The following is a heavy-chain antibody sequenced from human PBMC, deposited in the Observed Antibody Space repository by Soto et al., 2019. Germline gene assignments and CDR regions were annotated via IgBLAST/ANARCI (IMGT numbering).Heavy chain of an antibody. Sequence: SDTLSLTCAVSGDSISSGGYSWSWLRQPPGKGLEWIGYIYQSGSTYYTPSLKSRVTISADTSKNQFSLRLNSVTAADTAVYYCARQHYYDSSGYYTWNWGQGTLVNVSS. J-gene: IGHJ4*02. CDR2: IYQSGST. CDR3: ARQHYYDSSGYYTWN. D-gene: IGHD3-22*01. V-gene: IGHV4-30-2*03. CDR1: GDSISSGGYS.